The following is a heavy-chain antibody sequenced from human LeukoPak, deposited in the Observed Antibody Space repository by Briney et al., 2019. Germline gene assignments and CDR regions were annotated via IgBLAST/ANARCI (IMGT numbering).Heavy chain of an antibody. D-gene: IGHD3-10*01. CDR3: ARDSLIQYGSGSYWGFDY. V-gene: IGHV3-7*03. CDR1: GFTFSNYG. J-gene: IGHJ4*02. CDR2: IKADGSDK. Sequence: GGSLRLSCAASGFTFSNYGMSGVRQAPGKGPEWVADIKADGSDKYYVGSVKGRFTISRDNAKNSLYLQMNSLRAEDTAVYYCARDSLIQYGSGSYWGFDYWGQGILVTVSS.